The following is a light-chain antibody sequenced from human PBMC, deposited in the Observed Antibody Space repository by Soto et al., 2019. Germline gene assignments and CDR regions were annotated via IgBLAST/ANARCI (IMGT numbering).Light chain of an antibody. Sequence: QSVLAQPASVSGSPGQSITISCTGTSSDVGSHNLVSWYQQFPGKAPKLIIFEASKRPSGVSNRFSGSKSGSTASLTISGLQAEDEADYYCCSNAAGSTYVFGSGTKVTV. J-gene: IGLJ1*01. CDR2: EAS. CDR3: CSNAAGSTYV. CDR1: SSDVGSHNL. V-gene: IGLV2-23*01.